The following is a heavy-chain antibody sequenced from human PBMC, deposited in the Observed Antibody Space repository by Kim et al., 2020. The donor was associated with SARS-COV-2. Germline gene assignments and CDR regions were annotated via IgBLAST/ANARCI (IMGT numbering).Heavy chain of an antibody. J-gene: IGHJ4*02. V-gene: IGHV3-30*07. Sequence: NKNYADSVKGRFTISRDNSKNTLYLQVNSRRAEDTAVYYCATEGQGYERYWGQGTLVTVSS. CDR3: ATEGQGYERY. CDR2: NK. D-gene: IGHD6-13*01.